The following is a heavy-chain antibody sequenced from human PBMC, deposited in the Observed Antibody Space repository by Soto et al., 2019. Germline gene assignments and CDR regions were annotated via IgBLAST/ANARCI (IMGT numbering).Heavy chain of an antibody. CDR1: GGTFSSYA. J-gene: IGHJ4*02. Sequence: QVQLVQSGAEVKKPGSSVKVSCTASGGTFSSYAISWVRQAPGQGLEWMGGIIPIFGTANYAQTFQGRVTITADESTSTAYMELSSLRSEDTAVYYCARAADSSSLDCDYWGQGTLVTVSS. CDR2: IIPIFGTA. D-gene: IGHD6-13*01. V-gene: IGHV1-69*01. CDR3: ARAADSSSLDCDY.